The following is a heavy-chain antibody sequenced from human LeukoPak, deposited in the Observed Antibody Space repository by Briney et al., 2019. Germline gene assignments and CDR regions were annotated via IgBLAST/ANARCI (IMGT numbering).Heavy chain of an antibody. V-gene: IGHV5-51*01. CDR3: ARIRPEGGFDI. D-gene: IGHD2-15*01. J-gene: IGHJ3*02. CDR1: GYRFTRYW. CDR2: IYPGESDS. Sequence: GGSLKISFKGSGYRFTRYWIAWVRQMPGKGLEWMGIIYPGESDSRYNPSFQGQVTISGDKSISTAYLQWSSLQASDTAIYYCARIRPEGGFDIWGQGTMVTVSS.